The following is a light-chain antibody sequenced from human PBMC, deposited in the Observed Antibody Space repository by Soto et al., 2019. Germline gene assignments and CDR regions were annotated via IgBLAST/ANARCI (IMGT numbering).Light chain of an antibody. J-gene: IGKJ4*01. CDR3: QQRSSWPLT. CDR1: ESLSPHS. V-gene: IGKV3D-20*02. Sequence: IVLTQSPGTLSLSPGETATLSCRASESLSPHSIAWYQQKPGQAPRLLIYGPSGRATGIPDRIRGSGSGTDFTLTISSLQSEDFAVYYCQQRSSWPLTFGGGTKVEIK. CDR2: GPS.